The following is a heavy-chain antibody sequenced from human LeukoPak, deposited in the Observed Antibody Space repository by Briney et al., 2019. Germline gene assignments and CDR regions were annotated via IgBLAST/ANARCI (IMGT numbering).Heavy chain of an antibody. CDR1: GFTFSSYS. CDR3: ARGYCSSTNCPTDY. Sequence: PGGSLRLSCAASGFTFSSYSMNWVRQAPGKGLEWVSFISSSSNYIYYADSVKGRFTISRDNAKNSLYLQMNSLRAEDTAVYYCARGYCSSTNCPTDYWGQGTLVTVSS. D-gene: IGHD2-2*01. V-gene: IGHV3-21*01. J-gene: IGHJ4*02. CDR2: ISSSSNYI.